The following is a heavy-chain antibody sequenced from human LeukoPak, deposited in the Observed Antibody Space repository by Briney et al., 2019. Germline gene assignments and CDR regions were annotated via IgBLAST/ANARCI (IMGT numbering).Heavy chain of an antibody. Sequence: PSETLSLTCAVSGGSISSSNWWSWVRHPPGQGLAWIGEIYHSGSTTYNPPLKSRVTISVDTSKNQFPLKLTSVTAADTAVYYCAIGSIRYFALSYFDFWGQGTLVPVSS. J-gene: IGHJ4*02. CDR2: IYHSGST. CDR1: GGSISSSNW. CDR3: AIGSIRYFALSYFDF. D-gene: IGHD3-9*01. V-gene: IGHV4-4*02.